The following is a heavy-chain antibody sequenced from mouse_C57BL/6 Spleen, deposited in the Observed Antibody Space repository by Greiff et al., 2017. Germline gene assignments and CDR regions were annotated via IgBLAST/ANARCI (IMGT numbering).Heavy chain of an antibody. Sequence: VQLQQSGAELVKPGASVKISCKASGYAFSSYWMNWVKQRPGKGLEWIGQIYPGDGDTNYNGKFKGKATLTADKSSSTAYMQLSSLTSEDSAVYFCARSYYSNDEDYWGQGTTLTVSS. V-gene: IGHV1-80*01. CDR1: GYAFSSYW. CDR2: IYPGDGDT. CDR3: ARSYYSNDEDY. J-gene: IGHJ2*01. D-gene: IGHD2-5*01.